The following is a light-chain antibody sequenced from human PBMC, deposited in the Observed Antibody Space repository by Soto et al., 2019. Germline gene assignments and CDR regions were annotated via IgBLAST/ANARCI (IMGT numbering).Light chain of an antibody. Sequence: IVMTQSPATLSVSLGDRATLSCRATQNVRTNLAWYQQKPGQAPRLLIYGASTRATGVPARFSGSGSGTEFTLTISSLQPEDFATYYCQQSYSTPWTFGQGTKVDIK. CDR1: QNVRTN. J-gene: IGKJ1*01. CDR2: GAS. CDR3: QQSYSTPWT. V-gene: IGKV3-15*01.